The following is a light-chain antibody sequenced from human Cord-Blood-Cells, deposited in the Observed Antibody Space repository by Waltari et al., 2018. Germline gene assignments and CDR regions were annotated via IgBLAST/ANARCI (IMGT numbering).Light chain of an antibody. CDR2: EGS. CDR3: CSYAGSSTWV. J-gene: IGLJ3*02. Sequence: QSALTQPASVSGSPRQSITISCTGTSSDVGSYNLVSWYQQHPGKAPKLMIYEGSKRPSGVFNRFYGSKSGNTASLTISGLQAEDEADYYCCSYAGSSTWVFGGGTKLTVL. V-gene: IGLV2-23*01. CDR1: SSDVGSYNL.